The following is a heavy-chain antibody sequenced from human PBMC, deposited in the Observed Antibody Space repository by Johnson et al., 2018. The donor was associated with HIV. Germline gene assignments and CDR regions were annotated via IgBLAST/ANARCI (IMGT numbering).Heavy chain of an antibody. D-gene: IGHD2-15*01. V-gene: IGHV3-30*04. CDR3: ARAGYSVGAFDI. Sequence: VQLVESWGGVVQPGRSLRLSCAASGFTFSSYAMHWVRQAPGKGLEWVAVISYDGSNKYYADSVKGRFTISRDNSKNTLYLQMNSLRAEDTAVYFCARAGYSVGAFDIWGHATMVTVSS. J-gene: IGHJ3*02. CDR1: GFTFSSYA. CDR2: ISYDGSNK.